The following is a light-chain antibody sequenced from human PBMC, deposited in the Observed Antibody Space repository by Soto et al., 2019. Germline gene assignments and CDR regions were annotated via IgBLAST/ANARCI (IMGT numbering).Light chain of an antibody. CDR2: EGS. V-gene: IGLV2-23*03. CDR1: SSNIGGYNI. CDR3: CSYAGSSTFSYV. Sequence: QSALTQPASVSGSPGQSITISCSGTSSNIGGYNIVSWYQQHPGKAPKVMIYEGSKRPSGVSNRFSGSKSGNTASLTISGLQAEDEADYYCCSYAGSSTFSYVFGTGTKLTVL. J-gene: IGLJ1*01.